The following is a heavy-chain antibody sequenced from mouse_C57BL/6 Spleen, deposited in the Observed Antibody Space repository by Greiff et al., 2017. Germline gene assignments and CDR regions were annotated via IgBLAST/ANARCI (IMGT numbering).Heavy chain of an antibody. CDR3: ASYYYGSSGDWDLDV. CDR1: GFTFSDYG. CDR2: ISSGSSTI. Sequence: EVKLVESGGGLVKPGGSLKLSCAASGFTFSDYGMHWVRQAPEKGLEWVAYISSGSSTIYYADTVKGRFTISRATAKNTLFLQMTSLSSEDTAMYYCASYYYGSSGDWDLDVWGTGTTVTVSS. D-gene: IGHD1-1*01. J-gene: IGHJ1*03. V-gene: IGHV5-17*01.